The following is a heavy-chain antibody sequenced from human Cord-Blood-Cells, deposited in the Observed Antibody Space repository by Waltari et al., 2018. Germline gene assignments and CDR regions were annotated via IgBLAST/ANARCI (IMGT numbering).Heavy chain of an antibody. CDR1: GYTLTELS. J-gene: IGHJ5*02. CDR3: ATAQIAVAGNWFDP. V-gene: IGHV1-24*01. D-gene: IGHD6-19*01. CDR2: FDPEGGET. Sequence: QVQLVQSGAEVKKPGASVKVSCKVSGYTLTELSMHWVRQAPGKGLEGKGGFDPEGGETIYAKKCQGRVTKTEDTSTDTAYMELSSLRSEDTAVYYCATAQIAVAGNWFDPWGQGTLVTVSS.